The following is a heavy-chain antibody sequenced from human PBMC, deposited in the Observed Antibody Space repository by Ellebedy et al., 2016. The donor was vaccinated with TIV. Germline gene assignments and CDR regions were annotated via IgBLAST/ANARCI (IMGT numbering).Heavy chain of an antibody. V-gene: IGHV3-30*12. CDR2: ISYDGSNK. D-gene: IGHD2-21*02. J-gene: IGHJ6*02. CDR3: ARGDRAVVVVTAMYYGMDV. Sequence: GESLKISCAASGFTFSSYGMHWVRQAPGKGLEWVAVISYDGSNKYYADSVKGRFTISRDNAKNSLYLQMNSLRAEDTAVYYCARGDRAVVVVTAMYYGMDVWGQGTTVTVSS. CDR1: GFTFSSYG.